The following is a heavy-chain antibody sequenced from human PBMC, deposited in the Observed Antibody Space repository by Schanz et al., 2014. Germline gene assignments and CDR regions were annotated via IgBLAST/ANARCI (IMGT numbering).Heavy chain of an antibody. J-gene: IGHJ4*02. CDR2: IYDGGST. D-gene: IGHD6-13*01. CDR1: GGSFSNYY. CDR3: ARARSWPDY. V-gene: IGHV4-34*01. Sequence: QVQLQQWGAGLLKPSETLSLTCAVSGGSFSNYYWSWIRQSPGKGLEWIGYIYDGGSTYYNPSLKSRVTISVDTSKNQFSLRLSSVTAADTAVYYCARARSWPDYWGQGTLVTVSS.